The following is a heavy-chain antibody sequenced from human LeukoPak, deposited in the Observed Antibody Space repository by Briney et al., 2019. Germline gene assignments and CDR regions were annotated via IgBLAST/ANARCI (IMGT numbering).Heavy chain of an antibody. V-gene: IGHV3-72*01. D-gene: IGHD1-26*01. CDR1: GFTFSDHA. J-gene: IGHJ4*02. Sequence: GGSLRLSCAASGFTFSDHAMDWVRQAPGKGLEWVGRIKNKANSYTTEYAASVQGRFTVSRDDSKNSLYLQMNSMKTEDTAVYYCTRLVGANDWGQGTLVTVSS. CDR2: IKNKANSYTT. CDR3: TRLVGAND.